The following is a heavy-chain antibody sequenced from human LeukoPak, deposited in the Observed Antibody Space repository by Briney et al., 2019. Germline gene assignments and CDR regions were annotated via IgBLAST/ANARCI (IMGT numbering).Heavy chain of an antibody. CDR3: ARLQYYYGSGSLYYFDY. CDR2: IDPSDSYT. V-gene: IGHV5-10-1*01. Sequence: GESLRISCRGSGYSFTSYWISWVRQMPGKGLEWMGRIDPSDSYTNYSPSFQGHVTISADKSIGTAYLQWSSLKASDTAMYYCARLQYYYGSGSLYYFDYWGQGTLVTVSS. CDR1: GYSFTSYW. D-gene: IGHD3-10*01. J-gene: IGHJ4*02.